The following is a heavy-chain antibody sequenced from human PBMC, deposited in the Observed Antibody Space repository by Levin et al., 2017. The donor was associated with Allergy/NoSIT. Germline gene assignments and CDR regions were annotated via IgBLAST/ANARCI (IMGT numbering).Heavy chain of an antibody. CDR3: TTVGLGDYYDSSGYYSGDYFDY. D-gene: IGHD3-22*01. CDR2: IKSKTDGGTT. Sequence: GGSLRLSCAASGFTFSNAWMSWVRQAPGKGLEWVGRIKSKTDGGTTDYAAPVKGRFTISRDDSKNTLYLQMNSLKTEDTAVYYCTTVGLGDYYDSSGYYSGDYFDYWGQGTLVTVSS. V-gene: IGHV3-15*01. J-gene: IGHJ4*02. CDR1: GFTFSNAW.